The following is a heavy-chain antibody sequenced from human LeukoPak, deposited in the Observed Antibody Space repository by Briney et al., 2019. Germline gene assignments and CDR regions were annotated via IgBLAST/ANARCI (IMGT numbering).Heavy chain of an antibody. Sequence: ASVKVSCKASGGTFSSYAISWVRQAPGQGPEWMGRIIPILGIANYAQKFQGRVTITADKSTSTAYMELSGLRSEDTAVYYCARVGITMVRGVPHYYYYYGMDVWGQGTTVTVSS. CDR3: ARVGITMVRGVPHYYYYYGMDV. J-gene: IGHJ6*02. D-gene: IGHD3-10*01. V-gene: IGHV1-69*04. CDR1: GGTFSSYA. CDR2: IIPILGIA.